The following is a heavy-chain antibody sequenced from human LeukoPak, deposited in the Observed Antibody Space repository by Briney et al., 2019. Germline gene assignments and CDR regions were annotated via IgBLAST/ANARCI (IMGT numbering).Heavy chain of an antibody. D-gene: IGHD1-1*01. J-gene: IGHJ5*02. V-gene: IGHV4-38-2*01. CDR3: AKAGTTGITHWFDP. CDR2: IYHGGSS. CDR1: GYSISNDYF. Sequence: ETLSLTCVVSGYSISNDYFWGWIRQAPGKALEWIGNIYHGGSSYYNPSLKSRVTISVDTSKNKISLKLSSVTAADTAVYYCAKAGTTGITHWFDPWGQGNLV.